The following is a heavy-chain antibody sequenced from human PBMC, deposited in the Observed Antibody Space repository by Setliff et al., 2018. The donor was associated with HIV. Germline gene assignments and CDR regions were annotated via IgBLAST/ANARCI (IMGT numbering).Heavy chain of an antibody. CDR2: IKSKADGGTT. Sequence: LRLSCTASGFSYSHAWMNWVRQAPGKGLEWVGRIKSKADGGTTEYAAPVKGIFTISRDDSKNTLYLQMNSLKTEDTAVYYCTTGFYGSRGYYMAGFASWGQGTLVTVSS. CDR3: TTGFYGSRGYYMAGFAS. V-gene: IGHV3-15*01. CDR1: GFSYSHAW. D-gene: IGHD3-10*01. J-gene: IGHJ4*02.